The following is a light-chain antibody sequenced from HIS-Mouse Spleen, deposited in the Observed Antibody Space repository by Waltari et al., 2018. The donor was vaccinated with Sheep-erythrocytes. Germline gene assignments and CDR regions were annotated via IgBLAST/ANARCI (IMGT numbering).Light chain of an antibody. CDR1: SLAVGSYNL. Sequence: QSALTQPAPVSWSPGQSIPISCPGTSLAVGSYNLLSWYQQHPGKAPKLMIYEGSKRPSGVSNRFSGSKSGNTASLTISGLQAEDEADYYCCSYAGSSTPWVFGGGTKLTVL. CDR3: CSYAGSSTPWV. CDR2: EGS. J-gene: IGLJ3*02. V-gene: IGLV2-23*01.